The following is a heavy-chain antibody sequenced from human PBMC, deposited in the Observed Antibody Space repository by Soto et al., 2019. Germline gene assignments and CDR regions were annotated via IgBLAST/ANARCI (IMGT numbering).Heavy chain of an antibody. CDR1: GFTFSSYW. V-gene: IGHV3-7*05. D-gene: IGHD4-4*01. CDR2: IKQDGSEK. Sequence: GGSLRLSCAASGFTFSSYWMSWVRQAPGKGLEWVANIKQDGSEKYYVDSVKGRFTISRDNAKNSLYLQMNSLRAEDTAVYYCAREVGTVTTWSGVDYYGMDVWGQGTTVTVSS. CDR3: AREVGTVTTWSGVDYYGMDV. J-gene: IGHJ6*02.